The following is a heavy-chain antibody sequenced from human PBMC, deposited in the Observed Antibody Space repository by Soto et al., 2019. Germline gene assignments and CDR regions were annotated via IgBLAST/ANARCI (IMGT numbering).Heavy chain of an antibody. D-gene: IGHD6-13*01. Sequence: SLRLSCAASGFTFSTYSMNWVRQAPGKGLEWVSSTSSSGTYIYYADSVKGRFTISRENAKNSLYLQMNGLRAEDTAVYYCARDAIAAAGGYFDYWGQGTLVTVSS. CDR2: TSSSGTYI. CDR1: GFTFSTYS. J-gene: IGHJ4*02. CDR3: ARDAIAAAGGYFDY. V-gene: IGHV3-21*01.